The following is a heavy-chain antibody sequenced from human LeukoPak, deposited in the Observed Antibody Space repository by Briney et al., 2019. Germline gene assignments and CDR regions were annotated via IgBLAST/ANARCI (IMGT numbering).Heavy chain of an antibody. CDR2: ITGSGGST. CDR1: GFTFSSYA. Sequence: GGSLRLSCAASGFTFSSYAMSWVRQAPGKGLEWVSAITGSGGSTYYADSVKGRFTISRDNAKNSLYLQMNSLRAEDTAVYYCARHLSGVTGYTYGRGIDYWGQGTLVSVSS. D-gene: IGHD5-18*01. V-gene: IGHV3-23*01. J-gene: IGHJ4*02. CDR3: ARHLSGVTGYTYGRGIDY.